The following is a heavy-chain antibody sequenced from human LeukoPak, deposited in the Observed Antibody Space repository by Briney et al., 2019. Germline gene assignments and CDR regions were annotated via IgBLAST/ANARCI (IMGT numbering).Heavy chain of an antibody. CDR2: ISGSGGGT. V-gene: IGHV3-23*01. CDR1: GFTFSTHA. D-gene: IGHD2-2*01. CDR3: ARVAGYCNSISNCYSDY. Sequence: GGSLRLSCAASGFTFSTHAMSWVRQAPGKGLEWVSGISGSGGGTYYADSVKGRFTISRDNAKNSLYLQMNSLRAEDTAVYYCARVAGYCNSISNCYSDYWGQGTLVPVSS. J-gene: IGHJ4*02.